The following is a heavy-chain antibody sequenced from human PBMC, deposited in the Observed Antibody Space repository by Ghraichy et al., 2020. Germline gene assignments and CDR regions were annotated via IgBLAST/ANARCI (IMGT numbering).Heavy chain of an antibody. J-gene: IGHJ4*02. V-gene: IGHV3-11*01. CDR2: ISSSGSTI. D-gene: IGHD2-15*01. CDR3: ARDGGYCSGGSCYVGY. Sequence: GGSLRLSCAASGFTFSDYYMNWVRQAPGKGLEWVSYISSSGSTIYYADSVKGRFTISRDNAKNSLYLQMNSLRAEDTAVYYCARDGGYCSGGSCYVGYWGQGTLVTVSS. CDR1: GFTFSDYY.